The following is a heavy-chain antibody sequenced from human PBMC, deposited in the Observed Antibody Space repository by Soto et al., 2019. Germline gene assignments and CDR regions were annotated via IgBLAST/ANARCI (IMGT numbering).Heavy chain of an antibody. CDR1: GGSISSYY. CDR2: IYYSGST. D-gene: IGHD3-10*01. CDR3: ARSFMVRGVMGWSSWFDP. J-gene: IGHJ5*02. Sequence: SETLSLTCTVSGGSISSYYWSWIRQPPGKGLEWIGYIYYSGSTNYNPSLKSRVTISVDTSKNQFSLKLSSVTAADTAVYYCARSFMVRGVMGWSSWFDPWGQGTLVTVSS. V-gene: IGHV4-59*01.